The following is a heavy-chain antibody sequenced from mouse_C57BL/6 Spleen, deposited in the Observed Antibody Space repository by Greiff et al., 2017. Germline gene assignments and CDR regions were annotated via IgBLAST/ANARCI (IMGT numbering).Heavy chain of an antibody. CDR3: AREGSNSWYFDG. D-gene: IGHD2-5*01. J-gene: IGHJ1*03. CDR2: INYDGSST. CDR1: GFTFSDYY. V-gene: IGHV5-16*01. Sequence: DVKLVESEGGLVQPGSSMKLSCTASGFTFSDYYMAWVRQVPEKGLEWVANINYDGSSTYYLDSLKSRFIISRDNAKNILYLQMSSLKSEDTATYYCAREGSNSWYFDGWGTGTTVTVSS.